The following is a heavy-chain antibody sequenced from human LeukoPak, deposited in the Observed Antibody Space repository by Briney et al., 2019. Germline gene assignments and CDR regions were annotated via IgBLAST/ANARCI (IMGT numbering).Heavy chain of an antibody. D-gene: IGHD2-2*01. CDR1: GYTFTGYY. Sequence: GASVKVSCKASGYTFTGYYMHWVRQAPGQGLEWMGWINPNSGGTNYAQKFQGRVTMTRDTSIGTAYMELSRLRSDDTAVYYCARQPSSSPRWFDPWGQGTLVTVSS. J-gene: IGHJ5*02. CDR3: ARQPSSSPRWFDP. V-gene: IGHV1-2*02. CDR2: INPNSGGT.